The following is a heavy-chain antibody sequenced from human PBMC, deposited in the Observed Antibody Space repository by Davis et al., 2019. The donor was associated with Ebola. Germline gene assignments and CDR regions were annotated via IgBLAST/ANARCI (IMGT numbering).Heavy chain of an antibody. J-gene: IGHJ5*02. V-gene: IGHV1-69*13. CDR1: GGTFSSFA. D-gene: IGHD3-3*01. CDR3: ATQTVYDFWSGYSWFDP. CDR2: IIPVFPSI. Sequence: SVKVSCKASGGTFSSFAISWVRQAPGQGLEWMGGIIPVFPSINYAQRFRGRVTITADESTSTAYLELSSLRSEDTAIYYCATQTVYDFWSGYSWFDPWGQGTLVTVSS.